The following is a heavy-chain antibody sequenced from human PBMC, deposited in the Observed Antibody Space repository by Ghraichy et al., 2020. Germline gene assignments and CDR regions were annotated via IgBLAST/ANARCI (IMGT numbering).Heavy chain of an antibody. J-gene: IGHJ6*03. CDR2: IYTNGSS. D-gene: IGHD4-17*01. CDR1: GGSITIGSYY. V-gene: IGHV4-61*02. Sequence: SETLSLTCTVSGGSITIGSYYWSWTRQPAGKGLEWIGRIYTNGSSNYNPSLQSRVTISVDTSKNQFSLRLSSVTAADTAVYYCAGGGRGVTTFYMDVWGKGTTVTVSS. CDR3: AGGGRGVTTFYMDV.